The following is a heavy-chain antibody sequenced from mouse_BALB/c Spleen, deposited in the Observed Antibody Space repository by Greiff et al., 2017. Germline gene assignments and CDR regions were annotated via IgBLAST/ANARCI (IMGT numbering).Heavy chain of an antibody. V-gene: IGHV4-1*02. CDR2: INPDSSTI. CDR1: GFAFSRYW. CDR3: ASHYYGSSPWFAY. D-gene: IGHD1-1*01. J-gene: IGHJ3*01. Sequence: EVQLLESGGGLVQPGGSLKLSCAASGFAFSRYWMRWVRQPPGKGLEWIGEINPDSSTINYTPSLKDKSIISRDNAKNTLYLQMSKVRSEDTALYYCASHYYGSSPWFAYWGQGTLVTVSA.